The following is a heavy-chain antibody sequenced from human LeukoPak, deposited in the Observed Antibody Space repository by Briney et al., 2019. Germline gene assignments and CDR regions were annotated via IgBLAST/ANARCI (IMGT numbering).Heavy chain of an antibody. CDR1: GGSISSSSYY. CDR3: ARDIAPKLGELFPFFDY. J-gene: IGHJ4*02. D-gene: IGHD3-10*01. V-gene: IGHV4-39*07. CDR2: IYYSGST. Sequence: PSETLSLTCTVSGGSISSSSYYWGWIRQPPGKGLEWIGSIYYSGSTYYNPSLKSRVTISVDTSKNQFSLKLSSVTAADTAVYYCARDIAPKLGELFPFFDYWGQGTLVTVSS.